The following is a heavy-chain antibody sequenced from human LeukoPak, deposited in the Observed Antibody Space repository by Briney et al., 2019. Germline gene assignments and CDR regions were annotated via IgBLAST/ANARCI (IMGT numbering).Heavy chain of an antibody. CDR2: ISGGGSRT. J-gene: IGHJ4*02. CDR1: GFTFNAYA. CDR3: AKGSYCDY. V-gene: IGHV3-23*01. Sequence: GGSLRLSCAASGFTFNAYAMSWVRQAPGKGLEWVSGISGGGSRTYYADSVKGRFTISRDNSKNTLYLQMNSLRAEDTAVYYCAKGSYCDYWGQGTLVIVSS.